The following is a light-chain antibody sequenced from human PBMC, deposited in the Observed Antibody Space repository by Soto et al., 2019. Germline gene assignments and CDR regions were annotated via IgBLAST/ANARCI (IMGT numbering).Light chain of an antibody. V-gene: IGKV1-5*03. CDR3: QQYSDYPFS. J-gene: IGKJ3*01. CDR2: KTS. Sequence: DIQMTQSPSTLSASVGDRVTITCRASQSISDWLAWYQQKPGKAPKVLIYKTSTLESGVPSRFSGSGSGTEFTLTISRLQPDDFATYYCQQYSDYPFSFGPGTKVDIK. CDR1: QSISDW.